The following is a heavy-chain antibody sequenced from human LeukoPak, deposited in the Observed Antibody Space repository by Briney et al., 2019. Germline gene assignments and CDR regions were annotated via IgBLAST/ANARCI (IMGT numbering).Heavy chain of an antibody. Sequence: PGGSLRLSCAASGFTFSSYAMSWVRQAPGKGLEWVSAISGSGGSTYYADSVKGRFTISRDNSKNTLYLQMNSLRAEDTDVYYCTKDLRHYYGSGSYYNDWGQGTLVTVSS. D-gene: IGHD3-10*01. J-gene: IGHJ4*02. V-gene: IGHV3-23*01. CDR2: ISGSGGST. CDR3: TKDLRHYYGSGSYYND. CDR1: GFTFSSYA.